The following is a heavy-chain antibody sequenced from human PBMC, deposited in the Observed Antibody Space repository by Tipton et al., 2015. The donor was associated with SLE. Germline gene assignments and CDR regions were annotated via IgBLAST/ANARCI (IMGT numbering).Heavy chain of an antibody. CDR3: AKDGGNSRGIHFDY. D-gene: IGHD4-23*01. V-gene: IGHV4-31*03. CDR2: IYYSGST. Sequence: LRLSCTVSGGSISSGGYYWSWIRQHPGKGLEWIGYIYYSGSTYYNPSLKSRVTISVDTSKNQFSLKLSSVTAADTAVYYCAKDGGNSRGIHFDYWGQGTLVTVSS. CDR1: GGSISSGGYY. J-gene: IGHJ4*02.